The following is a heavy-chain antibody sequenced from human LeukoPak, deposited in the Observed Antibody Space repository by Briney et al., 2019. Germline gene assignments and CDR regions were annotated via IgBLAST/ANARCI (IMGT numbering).Heavy chain of an antibody. Sequence: RGGSLRLSCATSGFTFSNYWMTWVRQAPGKGLEWMANIKHDGSEEFYVDSVKGRFTISRDNAKNSLYLQMSSLRAEDTAVYYCARQFYDSSGYYFTPSDCWGQGTLVTVSS. CDR3: ARQFYDSSGYYFTPSDC. CDR2: IKHDGSEE. J-gene: IGHJ4*02. CDR1: GFTFSNYW. D-gene: IGHD3-22*01. V-gene: IGHV3-7*01.